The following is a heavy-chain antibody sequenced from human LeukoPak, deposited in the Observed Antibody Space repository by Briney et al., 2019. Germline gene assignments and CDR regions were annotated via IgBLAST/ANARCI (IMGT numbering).Heavy chain of an antibody. Sequence: SETLSLTCTVSGGSISSSSYYWGWIRQPPGKGLEWIGSIYYSGSTYYNPSLKSRVTISVDTSKNQFSLKLSSVTAADTAVYYCARRNWLDYWGQGTLVTVSS. V-gene: IGHV4-39*07. D-gene: IGHD1-20*01. CDR2: IYYSGST. CDR1: GGSISSSSYY. CDR3: ARRNWLDY. J-gene: IGHJ4*02.